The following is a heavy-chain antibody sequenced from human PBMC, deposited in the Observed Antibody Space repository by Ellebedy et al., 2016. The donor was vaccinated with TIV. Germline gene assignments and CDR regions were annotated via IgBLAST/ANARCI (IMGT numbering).Heavy chain of an antibody. J-gene: IGHJ4*02. V-gene: IGHV1-46*01. D-gene: IGHD2-15*01. CDR2: INPSGGRT. CDR3: ARVGDGSDY. CDR1: GYTFTRYD. Sequence: AASVKVSCKASGYTFTRYDIHWVRQAPGQGFEYMGIINPSGGRTSYAQKFQGRVTMTRDTSTSTFYMELSSLRSEDTAVYYCARVGDGSDYWGQGTLVTVSS.